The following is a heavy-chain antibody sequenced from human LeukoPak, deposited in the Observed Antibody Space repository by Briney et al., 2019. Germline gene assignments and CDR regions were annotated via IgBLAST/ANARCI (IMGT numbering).Heavy chain of an antibody. Sequence: SETLSLTCNVSGGSISNYYWSWIRQPPGKGLEWIGNIYYSGSTNYNPSLKSRVTISLDTSKNQFSLKLSSVTAADTAVYYCARVLNGVSARPWYFRLWGRGTLVTVSS. V-gene: IGHV4-59*01. D-gene: IGHD2-8*01. CDR2: IYYSGST. CDR3: ARVLNGVSARPWYFRL. CDR1: GGSISNYY. J-gene: IGHJ2*01.